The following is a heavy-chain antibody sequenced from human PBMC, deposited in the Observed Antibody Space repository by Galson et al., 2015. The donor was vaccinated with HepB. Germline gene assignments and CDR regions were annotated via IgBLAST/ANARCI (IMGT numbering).Heavy chain of an antibody. CDR2: IESGTDSETT. Sequence: SLRLSCAASGFTFSNAWMSWVRQAPGKGLEWVGRIESGTDSETTEYAAPVKGRFIISRDDSKNTLYLQMNNLKTEDTALYFCTTDPLHPFCWGQGTPVTVSS. CDR1: GFTFSNAW. CDR3: TTDPLHPFC. D-gene: IGHD2/OR15-2a*01. V-gene: IGHV3-15*04. J-gene: IGHJ4*02.